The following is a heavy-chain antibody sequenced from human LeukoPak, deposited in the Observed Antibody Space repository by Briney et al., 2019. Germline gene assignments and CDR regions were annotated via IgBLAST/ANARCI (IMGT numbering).Heavy chain of an antibody. CDR2: IWYDGSNK. Sequence: TGGSLRLSCAASGFSVSNNYMSWVRQSPGKGLEWVAVIWYDGSNKYYADSVKGRFTISRDNSKNTLYLQMNSLRAEDTAVYYCARDYSSSLDYWGQGTLVTVSS. CDR1: GFSVSNNY. D-gene: IGHD6-13*01. J-gene: IGHJ4*02. CDR3: ARDYSSSLDY. V-gene: IGHV3-33*08.